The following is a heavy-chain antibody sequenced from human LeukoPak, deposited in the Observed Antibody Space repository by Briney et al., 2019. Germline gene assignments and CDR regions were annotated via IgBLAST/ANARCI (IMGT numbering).Heavy chain of an antibody. CDR2: ITTAGET. D-gene: IGHD3-22*01. Sequence: GGSLRLSCAASEFIFSNYAMSWVRQTPGKGLEWVSSITTAGETYYADSVKGRFTISRDNAKNSLYLQMNSLRAEDTALYYCAKDSSYYYDSSGLFDPWGQGTLVTVSS. CDR1: EFIFSNYA. J-gene: IGHJ5*02. V-gene: IGHV3-23*01. CDR3: AKDSSYYYDSSGLFDP.